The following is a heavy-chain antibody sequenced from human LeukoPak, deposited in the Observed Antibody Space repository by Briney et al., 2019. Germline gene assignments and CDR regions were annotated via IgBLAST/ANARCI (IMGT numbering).Heavy chain of an antibody. V-gene: IGHV3-48*03. D-gene: IGHD5-18*01. Sequence: PGGSLRLSCAASGFTFSSHEMNWVRQAPGKGLEWVSYISTSGSSIYYADSVKGRFTISRDNANNLLYLQMSSLRAEDTAVYYCARDRDTAYLRADYWGQGTLVSV. CDR2: ISTSGSSI. CDR1: GFTFSSHE. CDR3: ARDRDTAYLRADY. J-gene: IGHJ4*02.